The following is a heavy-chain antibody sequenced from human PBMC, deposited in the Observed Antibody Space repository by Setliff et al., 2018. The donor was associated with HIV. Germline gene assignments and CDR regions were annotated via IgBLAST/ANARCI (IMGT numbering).Heavy chain of an antibody. CDR2: VVPTIHEA. Sequence: SVKVSCKASGVTFNYSFITWVRQAPGQGLEWMGGVVPTIHEATYAQKFQGRVTITADESATTVYMEMSGLTSEDTAIYYCVRGADASGYFYREYFQHCGQGTLVTVS. D-gene: IGHD3-22*01. J-gene: IGHJ1*01. V-gene: IGHV1-69*13. CDR3: VRGADASGYFYREYFQH. CDR1: GVTFNYSF.